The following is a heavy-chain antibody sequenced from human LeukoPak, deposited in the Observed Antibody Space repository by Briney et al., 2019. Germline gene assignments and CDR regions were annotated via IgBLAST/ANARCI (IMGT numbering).Heavy chain of an antibody. Sequence: SGGSLRLSCAASGFTFSSYWMSWVRQAPGKGLEWVSSISTLSTYTHYADSVKGRFTVSRDNAKNSLYLQMNSLRAEDTAVYYCARDGPYSDSWSGPFAFDMWGQGTMVTVSS. V-gene: IGHV3-21*01. D-gene: IGHD3-3*01. CDR2: ISTLSTYT. CDR1: GFTFSSYW. J-gene: IGHJ3*02. CDR3: ARDGPYSDSWSGPFAFDM.